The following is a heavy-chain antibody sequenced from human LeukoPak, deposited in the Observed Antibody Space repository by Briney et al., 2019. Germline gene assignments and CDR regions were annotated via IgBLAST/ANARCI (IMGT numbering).Heavy chain of an antibody. CDR3: AKDRRGYDILTGYFYYYYGMDV. D-gene: IGHD3-9*01. CDR2: ISGSGGST. V-gene: IGHV3-23*01. CDR1: GFTFSSYA. Sequence: EGSLRLSCAASGFTFSSYAMSWVRQAPVKGLEWVSAISGSGGSTYYADSVKGRFTISRDNSKNTLYLQMNSLRAEDTAVYYCAKDRRGYDILTGYFYYYYGMDVWGQGTTVTVSS. J-gene: IGHJ6*02.